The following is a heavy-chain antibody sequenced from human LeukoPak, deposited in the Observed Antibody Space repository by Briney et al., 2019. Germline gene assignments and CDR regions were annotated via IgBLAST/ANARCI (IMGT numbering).Heavy chain of an antibody. J-gene: IGHJ4*02. V-gene: IGHV1-3*03. CDR3: ARGGGSGSYYSVDY. D-gene: IGHD1-26*01. CDR2: INAGNGNT. Sequence: ASVKVSCKASGYTLTNYAMHWVRQAPGQRLDWMGWINAGNGNTKYSQEFQGRVTITRDTSASTAYMELSSLRSEDMAVYYCARGGGSGSYYSVDYWGQGTLVTVSS. CDR1: GYTLTNYA.